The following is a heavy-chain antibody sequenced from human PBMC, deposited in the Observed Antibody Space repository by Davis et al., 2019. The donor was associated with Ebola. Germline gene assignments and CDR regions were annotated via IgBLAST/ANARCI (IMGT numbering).Heavy chain of an antibody. J-gene: IGHJ4*02. CDR2: IYYSGST. D-gene: IGHD3-16*01. Sequence: SDLLSSTFTVPGDSIGSSSYHWGWLRQPPGKGLEWIGSIYYSGSTYYNPSLKSRVTISVDTAKNQFSLKLSSVTATDTAVYYCARHQTGRGISFGAGGYYFDYWGQGTLVTVSS. V-gene: IGHV4-39*01. CDR3: ARHQTGRGISFGAGGYYFDY. CDR1: GDSIGSSSYH.